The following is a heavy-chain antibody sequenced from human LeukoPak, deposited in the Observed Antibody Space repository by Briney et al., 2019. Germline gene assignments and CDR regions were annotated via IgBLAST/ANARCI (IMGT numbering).Heavy chain of an antibody. Sequence: GGSLRLSCAASGFTFSSYEMNWVRQAPGKGLEWVSYISSSGSTIYYADSVKGRFTISRDNAKNSLYLQVNSLRAEDTAVYYCARERLAGDYWGQGTLVTVSS. CDR1: GFTFSSYE. V-gene: IGHV3-48*03. D-gene: IGHD6-19*01. CDR2: ISSSGSTI. CDR3: ARERLAGDY. J-gene: IGHJ4*02.